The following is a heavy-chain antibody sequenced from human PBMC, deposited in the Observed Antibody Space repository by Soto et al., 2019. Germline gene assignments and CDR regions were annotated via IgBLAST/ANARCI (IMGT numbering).Heavy chain of an antibody. CDR2: IYYSGST. CDR1: GGSISSGGYY. Sequence: LSLTCTVSGGSISSGGYYWSWIRQHPGKGLEWIGYIYYSGSTYYNPSLKSRVTISVDTSKNQFSLKLSSVTAADTAVYYCARNSRSSDSYFDYWGQGTPVTVSS. CDR3: ARNSRSSDSYFDY. V-gene: IGHV4-31*03. D-gene: IGHD6-6*01. J-gene: IGHJ4*02.